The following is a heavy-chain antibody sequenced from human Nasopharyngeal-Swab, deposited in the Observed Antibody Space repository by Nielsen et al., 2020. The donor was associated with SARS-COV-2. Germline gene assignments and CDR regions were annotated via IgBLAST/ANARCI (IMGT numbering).Heavy chain of an antibody. J-gene: IGHJ6*03. CDR2: IYHSGST. D-gene: IGHD2-2*01. V-gene: IGHV4-4*02. Sequence: WIRQPPGKGLEWIGEIYHSGSTNYNPSLKSRVTTSVDKSKNQFSLKLSSVTAADTAVYYCARERLGYCSSTSCYGGERYYYYYYMDVWGKGTTVTVSS. CDR3: ARERLGYCSSTSCYGGERYYYYYYMDV.